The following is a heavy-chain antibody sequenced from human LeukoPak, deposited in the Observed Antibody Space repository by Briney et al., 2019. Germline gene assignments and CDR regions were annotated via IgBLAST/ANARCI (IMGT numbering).Heavy chain of an antibody. J-gene: IGHJ4*02. CDR1: GYSFTRYW. V-gene: IGHV5-51*01. Sequence: GESLKISCKGSGYSFTRYWIGWVRQMPGKGLEWMGIIYPDDSDTRYRPSFQGQVTISADKSISTAYLQWSSLKASDTAMYYCARRVGRIGDYFDYWGQGTLVTVSS. CDR2: IYPDDSDT. CDR3: ARRVGRIGDYFDY. D-gene: IGHD3-10*01.